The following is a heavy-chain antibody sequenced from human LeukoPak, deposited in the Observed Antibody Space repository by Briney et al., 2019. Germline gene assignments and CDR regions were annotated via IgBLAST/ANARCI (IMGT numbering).Heavy chain of an antibody. V-gene: IGHV3-21*01. CDR2: ISSSSSYI. CDR3: ARVIGDTAMVPNYYYYYGMDV. CDR1: GFTFSSYS. Sequence: GGSLRLSGAASGFTFSSYSMNWVRQAPGKGLEWVSSISSSSSYIYYADSVKGRFTISRDNAKNSLYLQMNSLRAEDTAVYYCARVIGDTAMVPNYYYYYGMDVWGKGTTVTVSS. J-gene: IGHJ6*04. D-gene: IGHD5-18*01.